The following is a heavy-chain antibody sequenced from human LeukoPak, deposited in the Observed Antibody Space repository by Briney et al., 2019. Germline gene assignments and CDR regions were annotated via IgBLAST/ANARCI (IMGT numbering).Heavy chain of an antibody. J-gene: IGHJ3*02. CDR3: ANLRGRQQQLDI. CDR1: GFTFSSYT. D-gene: IGHD6-13*01. V-gene: IGHV3-23*01. CDR2: ISGSGNSA. Sequence: GGSLRLSCAASGFTFSSYTMSWARQAPGKGLEWVSAISGSGNSAYYADSVKGRFTISRDNSKNTVYMEMDSLRAEDTAVYYCANLRGRQQQLDIWGRGTMVTVSP.